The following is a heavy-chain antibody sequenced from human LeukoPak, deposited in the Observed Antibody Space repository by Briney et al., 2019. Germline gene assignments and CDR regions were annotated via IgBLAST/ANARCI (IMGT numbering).Heavy chain of an antibody. Sequence: ASVKVSCKASGYTSTSYYMHWVRQAPGQGLEWMGIINPSGGSTSYVQKFQGRVTMTRDTSTSTVYMELSSLRSEDTAVYYCARSPFGHILVVPASIYAFDIWGQGTMVNVSS. CDR3: ARSPFGHILVVPASIYAFDI. V-gene: IGHV1-46*01. CDR1: GYTSTSYY. CDR2: INPSGGST. J-gene: IGHJ3*02. D-gene: IGHD2-2*01.